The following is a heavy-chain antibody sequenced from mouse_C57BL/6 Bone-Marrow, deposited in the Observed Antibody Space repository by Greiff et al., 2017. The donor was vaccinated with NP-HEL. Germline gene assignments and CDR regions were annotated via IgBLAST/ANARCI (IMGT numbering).Heavy chain of an antibody. CDR1: GYSFTGYY. D-gene: IGHD1-1*01. J-gene: IGHJ3*01. CDR3: ARRGYYGSSYGFAY. Sequence: SGPELVKPGASVKISCKASGYSFTGYYMNWVKQSPEKSLEWIGEINPSTGGTTYNQKFKAKATLTVDKSSSTAYMQLKSLTSEDSAVYYCARRGYYGSSYGFAYWGQGTLVTVSA. CDR2: INPSTGGT. V-gene: IGHV1-42*01.